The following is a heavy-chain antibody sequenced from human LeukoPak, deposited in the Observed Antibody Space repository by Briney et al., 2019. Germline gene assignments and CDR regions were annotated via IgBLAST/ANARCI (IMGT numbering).Heavy chain of an antibody. CDR2: IYYSGST. D-gene: IGHD3-3*01. J-gene: IGHJ4*02. CDR3: ATSLGWLPLDY. Sequence: PSETLSLTCTVSGGSISSSSYYWGWIRQPPGKGLEWIGSIYYSGSTYYNPSLKSRVTISVDTSKNQFSLKLSSVTAADTAVYYCATSLGWLPLDYWGQGTLVTVSS. V-gene: IGHV4-39*01. CDR1: GGSISSSSYY.